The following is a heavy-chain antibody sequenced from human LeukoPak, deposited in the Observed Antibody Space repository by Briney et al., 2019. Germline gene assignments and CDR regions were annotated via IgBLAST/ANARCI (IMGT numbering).Heavy chain of an antibody. J-gene: IGHJ5*02. CDR2: INSDGSST. CDR3: ARVDPSPYYDFLPWFDP. Sequence: GGSLRLSCAASGFTFSSYWMHWVRQAPGKGLVWVSRINSDGSSTSYADSVKGRFTISRDNAKNTLYLQMNSLRAEDTAVYYCARVDPSPYYDFLPWFDPWGQGTLVTVSS. D-gene: IGHD3-3*01. CDR1: GFTFSSYW. V-gene: IGHV3-74*01.